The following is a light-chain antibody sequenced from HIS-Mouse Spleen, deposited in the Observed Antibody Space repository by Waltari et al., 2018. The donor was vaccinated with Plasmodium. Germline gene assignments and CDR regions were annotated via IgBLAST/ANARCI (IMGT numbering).Light chain of an antibody. Sequence: SYELTQPPSVSVSPGQTASITCSGDKFGDKYACWYQQKPGQSPLLVIYQDSKLPSGIPERLSGSNSGNTATLTISGTKAMDDADYYCQAWDSSTAVFGGGTKLTVL. V-gene: IGLV3-1*01. CDR2: QDS. CDR3: QAWDSSTAV. J-gene: IGLJ2*01. CDR1: KFGDKY.